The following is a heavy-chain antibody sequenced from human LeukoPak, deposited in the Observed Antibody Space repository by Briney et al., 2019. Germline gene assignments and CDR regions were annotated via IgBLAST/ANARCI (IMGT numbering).Heavy chain of an antibody. CDR1: GFTVSSNY. D-gene: IGHD5-12*01. CDR2: IYSGGST. J-gene: IGHJ4*02. Sequence: GGSLRLSCAASGFTVSSNYMSWVRQAPGVGLEWVSVIYSGGSTYYADSVKGRVTISRDNSKNTLYLQMNSLRAEDTAVYYCARDFGGLRYFDYWGQGTLVTVSS. CDR3: ARDFGGLRYFDY. V-gene: IGHV3-66*02.